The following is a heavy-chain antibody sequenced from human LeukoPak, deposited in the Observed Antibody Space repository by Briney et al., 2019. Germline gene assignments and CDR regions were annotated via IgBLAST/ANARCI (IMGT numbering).Heavy chain of an antibody. CDR2: ISSSGSYI. CDR1: GFTFSRYS. D-gene: IGHD3-10*01. CDR3: AREVSGDGSGSYDY. J-gene: IGHJ4*02. V-gene: IGHV3-21*04. Sequence: GGSLRLSCVVSGFTFSRYSMNWVRQAPGKGLEWVSSISSSGSYIYYADSVKGRFTLSRDNAKNSLYLQMNSLRAEDTAVYYCAREVSGDGSGSYDYWGQGTLVTVSS.